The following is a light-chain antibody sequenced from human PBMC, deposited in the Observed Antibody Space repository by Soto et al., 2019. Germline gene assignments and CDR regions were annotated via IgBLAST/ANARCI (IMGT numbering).Light chain of an antibody. CDR2: DAS. Sequence: DIQMTQSPSSLSASVGDRVTITCQASQDTSNYLNWYQQKPGKAPRLLIYDASNLETRVPSRFSGSGSGTDFTFTTSSLQPEDIAKYDCQPYDNLPTFGGGTKVLIK. CDR1: QDTSNY. V-gene: IGKV1-33*01. CDR3: QPYDNLPT. J-gene: IGKJ4*01.